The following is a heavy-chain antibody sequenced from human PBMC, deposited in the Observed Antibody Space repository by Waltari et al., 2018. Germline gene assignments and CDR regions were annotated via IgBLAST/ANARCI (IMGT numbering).Heavy chain of an antibody. V-gene: IGHV3-30*18. D-gene: IGHD6-19*01. CDR3: AKRGSRDSSGWFPELDY. CDR2: IADDGINK. J-gene: IGHJ4*02. Sequence: QVRLVESGGGVVQAGTSMRLSCAASGFAFNNYDMYWVRQAPGKGGEWGAVIADDGINKYYGDSAKGRFTISRDNSWTTLYLQMNSLRVEDTATYYYAKRGSRDSSGWFPELDYWGQGALVTVSS. CDR1: GFAFNNYD.